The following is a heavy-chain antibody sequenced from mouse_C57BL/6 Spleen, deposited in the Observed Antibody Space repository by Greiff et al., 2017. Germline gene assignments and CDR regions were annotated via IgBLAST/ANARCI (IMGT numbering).Heavy chain of an antibody. V-gene: IGHV5-17*01. CDR2: ISSGSSTI. CDR1: GFTFSDYG. CDR3: SRGDAMDD. Sequence: EVQRVESGGGLVKPGGSLKLSCAASGFTFSDYGMHWVRQAPEKGLEWVAYISSGSSTIYYADTVKGRVTISRDKAQNTLFLQMASLMSEDTAMYYCSRGDAMDDWGPGTSVTVSS. J-gene: IGHJ4*01.